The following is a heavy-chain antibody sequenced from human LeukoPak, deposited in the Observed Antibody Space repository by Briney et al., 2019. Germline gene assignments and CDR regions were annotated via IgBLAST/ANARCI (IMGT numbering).Heavy chain of an antibody. CDR2: INHSGST. D-gene: IGHD1-26*01. CDR3: ASHMLEVGASGFDY. Sequence: SETLSLTCTVSGGSISGSSYYWGWIRQPPGKGLEWIGEINHSGSTNYNPSLKSRVTLSVDTSKNQFSLKLSSVTAADTALYYCASHMLEVGASGFDYWGQGTLVTVSS. V-gene: IGHV4-39*07. CDR1: GGSISGSSYY. J-gene: IGHJ4*02.